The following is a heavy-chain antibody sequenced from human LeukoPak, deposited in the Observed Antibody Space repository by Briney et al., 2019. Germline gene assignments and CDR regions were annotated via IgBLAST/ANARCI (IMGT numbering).Heavy chain of an antibody. J-gene: IGHJ4*02. CDR3: VRDLLEWYFDY. CDR1: GLTVSSTY. V-gene: IGHV3-66*01. Sequence: GGSLRLSCAASGLTVSSTYMSWVRQTPGKGLEWVSVIYSGGSTYYADSVKGRFTISRDNSKITLYLQMNSLRAEDTAVYYCVRDLLEWYFDYWGQGTLVTVSS. CDR2: IYSGGST. D-gene: IGHD3-3*01.